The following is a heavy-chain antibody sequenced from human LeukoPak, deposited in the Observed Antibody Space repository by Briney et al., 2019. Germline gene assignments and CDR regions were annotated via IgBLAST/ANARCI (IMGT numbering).Heavy chain of an antibody. CDR3: ARGGQYYDFWSGYLGAAFDI. Sequence: GGSLRLSCAASGFTFSSYWMSWVRQAPGKGLEWVANIKRDGSEKYYVDSVKGRFTISRDNAKNSLYLQMNSLRAEDTAVYYCARGGQYYDFWSGYLGAAFDIWGQGTMVTVSS. CDR1: GFTFSSYW. CDR2: IKRDGSEK. V-gene: IGHV3-7*01. D-gene: IGHD3-3*01. J-gene: IGHJ3*02.